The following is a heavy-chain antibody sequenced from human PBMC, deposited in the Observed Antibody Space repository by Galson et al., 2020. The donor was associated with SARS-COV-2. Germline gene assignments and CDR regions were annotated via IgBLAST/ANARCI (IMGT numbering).Heavy chain of an antibody. Sequence: GESLKISCGATGMTMKDTWMSWVRLVPGRGLEWVARIKRNIDGGTAHYAAPVIDRFTISRDDLKNTLFLQMNSLRRDDTAIYYCTTYRHTDWIGRGMFDNWGQGIQVTVSS. V-gene: IGHV3-15*01. CDR3: TTYRHTDWIGRGMFDN. CDR1: GMTMKDTW. J-gene: IGHJ4*02. CDR2: IKRNIDGGTA. D-gene: IGHD3-16*02.